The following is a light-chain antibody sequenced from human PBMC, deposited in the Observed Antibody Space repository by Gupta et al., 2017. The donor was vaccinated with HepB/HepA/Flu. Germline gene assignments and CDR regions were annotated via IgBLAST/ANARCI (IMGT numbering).Light chain of an antibody. CDR1: SSNVGRNN. CDR3: AAWDTSLNVVV. Sequence: QSVLTQSTSVSGTPGQRVTISCSGSSSNVGRNNVNWYQQLPGTAPKLLIYYNYERPSGVPDRISGSKSVTSASLAISGLQSEEEADYYCAAWDTSLNVVVFGGGTKLTVL. CDR2: YNY. J-gene: IGLJ2*01. V-gene: IGLV1-44*01.